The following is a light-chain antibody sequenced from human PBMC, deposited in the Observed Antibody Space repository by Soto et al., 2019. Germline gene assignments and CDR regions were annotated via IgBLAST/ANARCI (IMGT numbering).Light chain of an antibody. Sequence: DIQMTQSPSSLSASVGDRVTISCRASQAIRNSLAWYQQKPGSLPNLLIYAASTLQSGVPSRFSGSGSGTDFTLTISSLQPEDVATYFCQKYSSAPTFAGGTKVEIK. V-gene: IGKV1-27*01. CDR1: QAIRNS. CDR2: AAS. J-gene: IGKJ4*01. CDR3: QKYSSAPT.